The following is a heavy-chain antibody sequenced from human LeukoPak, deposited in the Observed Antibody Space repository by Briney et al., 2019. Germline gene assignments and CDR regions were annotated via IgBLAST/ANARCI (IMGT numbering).Heavy chain of an antibody. CDR1: GYTFTGYY. CDR2: INPKSGST. J-gene: IGHJ5*02. V-gene: IGHV1-2*02. D-gene: IGHD3-9*01. CDR3: ARVLRYFDWLLGGTEGDWFDP. Sequence: ASVKVSCKASGYTFTGYYIHWVRQAPGQGLEWVGWINPKSGSTSYAQKFQGRVTMTRDTSTSTAYMELRSLRSDDTAVYYCARVLRYFDWLLGGTEGDWFDPWGQGTLVTVSS.